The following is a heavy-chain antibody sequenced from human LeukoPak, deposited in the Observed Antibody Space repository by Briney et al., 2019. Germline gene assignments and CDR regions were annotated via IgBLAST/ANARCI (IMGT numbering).Heavy chain of an antibody. Sequence: GGSLRLSCAASGFTFSTYTMHWARQAPGKGLEWVSSISSSYSYIFYADSLKGRFTISRDNAKNSLYLQMNSMRAEDAAVYYCAREGVAGTYGMDVWGQGTTVTVSS. V-gene: IGHV3-21*01. CDR1: GFTFSTYT. CDR2: ISSSYSYI. J-gene: IGHJ6*02. CDR3: AREGVAGTYGMDV. D-gene: IGHD6-19*01.